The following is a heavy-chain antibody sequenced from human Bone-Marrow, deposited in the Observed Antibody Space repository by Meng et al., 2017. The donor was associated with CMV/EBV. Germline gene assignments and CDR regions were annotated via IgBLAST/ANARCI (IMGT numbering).Heavy chain of an antibody. CDR1: GFTFSSYA. CDR2: ISSNGGST. CDR3: ARLSWIGPKNYYFDY. J-gene: IGHJ4*02. D-gene: IGHD1-1*01. Sequence: GESLKISCAASGFTFSSYAMHWVRQAPGKGLEYVSAISSNGGSTYYADSVKGRFTISRDNSKNTLYLQMGSLRAEDMAVYYCARLSWIGPKNYYFDYWGQGTLVTVSS. V-gene: IGHV3-64*02.